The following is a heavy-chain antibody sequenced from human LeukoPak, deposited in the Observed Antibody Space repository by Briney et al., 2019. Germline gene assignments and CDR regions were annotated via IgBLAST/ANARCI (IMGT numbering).Heavy chain of an antibody. V-gene: IGHV4-34*01. CDR1: GGSFSGYY. J-gene: IGHJ4*02. CDR3: ATSRPMVRGVIPPIGY. CDR2: INHSGST. Sequence: SETLSLTCAVYGGSFSGYYWSWIRQPPGKGLEWIGEINHSGSTNYNPSLKSRVTISVDTSKNQFSLKLSSVTAADTAVYYCATSRPMVRGVIPPIGYWGQGTLVTVSS. D-gene: IGHD3-10*01.